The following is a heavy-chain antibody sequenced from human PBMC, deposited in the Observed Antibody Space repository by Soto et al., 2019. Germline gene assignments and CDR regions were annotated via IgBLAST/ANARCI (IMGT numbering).Heavy chain of an antibody. CDR1: GGTFGSYV. Sequence: QVQLVQSGAEMKKPGSSVKVSCKASGGTFGSYVFNWVRQAPGQGLEWMGGIIPLFGRPNYAQKFQGRVTITADESTSTAYMELSSLRSDDTAVFYCARDLGSGYDPGDYWGQGTLVTVSS. J-gene: IGHJ4*02. CDR3: ARDLGSGYDPGDY. D-gene: IGHD5-12*01. CDR2: IIPLFGRP. V-gene: IGHV1-69*12.